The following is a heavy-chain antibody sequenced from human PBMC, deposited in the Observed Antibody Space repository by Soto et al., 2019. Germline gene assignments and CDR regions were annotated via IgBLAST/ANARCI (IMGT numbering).Heavy chain of an antibody. CDR1: GGSIYRSGYY. CDR3: ARARYYDWCFDL. Sequence: KASETLSLTCTVSGGSIYRSGYYWGWIRQPPGRGLEWIGNIDYNGVTYSNPSLKSRVTISRDTSKNQFSLKLTSVTAADTAVYFCARARYYDWCFDLWGLGTPVTVSS. V-gene: IGHV4-39*01. CDR2: IDYNGVT. D-gene: IGHD3-9*01. J-gene: IGHJ4*02.